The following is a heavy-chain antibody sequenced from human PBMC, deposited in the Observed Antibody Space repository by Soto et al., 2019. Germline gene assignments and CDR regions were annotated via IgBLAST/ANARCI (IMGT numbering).Heavy chain of an antibody. CDR2: ITRNSGTI. CDR3: ANVWSDYSRSQY. D-gene: IGHD3-3*01. Sequence: GGYPRITCAASGFSFSSYAMIWVRQAPGKGLECISYITRNSGTIHYADSVKGRFTISRDNAKNSLYLQMSSMRAGDTAVYYFANVWSDYSRSQYCGQGTPVSVAS. CDR1: GFSFSSYA. J-gene: IGHJ4*02. V-gene: IGHV3-48*03.